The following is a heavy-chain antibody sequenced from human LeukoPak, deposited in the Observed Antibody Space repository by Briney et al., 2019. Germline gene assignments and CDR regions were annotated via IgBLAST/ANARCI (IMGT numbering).Heavy chain of an antibody. D-gene: IGHD3-3*01. CDR2: MNPNSGNT. J-gene: IGHJ4*02. CDR3: ARGTVLRFLEWSFDY. CDR1: GYTFTSYD. Sequence: ASVKVSCKASGYTFTSYDINWVRQATGQGLEWMGWMNPNSGNTGYAQKFQGRVTITRNTSISTAYIELSSLRSEDTAVYYCARGTVLRFLEWSFDYWGQGTLVTVSS. V-gene: IGHV1-8*03.